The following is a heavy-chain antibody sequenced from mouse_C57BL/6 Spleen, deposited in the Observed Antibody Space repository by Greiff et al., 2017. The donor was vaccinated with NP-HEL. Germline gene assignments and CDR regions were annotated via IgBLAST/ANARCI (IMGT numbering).Heavy chain of an antibody. Sequence: VQLQQPGAELVKPGASVKLSCKASGYTFTSYWMQWVKQRPGQGLEWIGEIDPSDSYTNYNQKFKGKATLTVDTSSSTAYMQLSSLTSEDAAVYYCARYTTVEGFAYWGQGTLVTVS. CDR3: ARYTTVEGFAY. D-gene: IGHD1-1*01. V-gene: IGHV1-50*01. CDR1: GYTFTSYW. J-gene: IGHJ3*01. CDR2: IDPSDSYT.